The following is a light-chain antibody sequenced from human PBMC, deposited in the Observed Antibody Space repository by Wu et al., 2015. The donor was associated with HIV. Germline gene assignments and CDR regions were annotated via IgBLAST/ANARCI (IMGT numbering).Light chain of an antibody. CDR1: QDIRNS. CDR3: QQHSSIPFS. CDR2: AAS. J-gene: IGKJ2*03. V-gene: IGKV1-NL1*01. Sequence: DIQMTQSPSSLSASVGDKVTITCRASQDIRNSVAWLQQRPGQAPKLLMYAASTLESGVPSRFSGTGYGTDFTLTISGLQPEDFAIYYCQQHSSIPFSFGQGTRLDIE.